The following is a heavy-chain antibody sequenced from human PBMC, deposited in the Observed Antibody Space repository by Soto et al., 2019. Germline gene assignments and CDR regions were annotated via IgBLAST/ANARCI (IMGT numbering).Heavy chain of an antibody. Sequence: EVQLVESGGGLVQPGGSLRLSCAASGFTFSSYWMHWVRQTPGKRLVWVSRIDSDESSTTYADSVKGRFTISRDNARKTLYLQMNSLRAAETAVYYCARGWLLDYWGQGTLVTVSS. CDR3: ARGWLLDY. V-gene: IGHV3-74*01. CDR1: GFTFSSYW. D-gene: IGHD2-15*01. CDR2: IDSDESST. J-gene: IGHJ4*02.